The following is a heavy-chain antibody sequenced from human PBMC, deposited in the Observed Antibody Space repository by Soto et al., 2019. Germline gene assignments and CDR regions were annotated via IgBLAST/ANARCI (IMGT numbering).Heavy chain of an antibody. D-gene: IGHD2-15*01. Sequence: GGSLRLSFAASGFNFSISPMHWVRQTQSKGPEWVALISYDGTNKFYADSVKGRFTISRDNSKSTLYLQVESLRREDAAVYYCARDPKTSGGKPCAFNYFDSWGQGTLVTV. CDR3: ARDPKTSGGKPCAFNYFDS. V-gene: IGHV3-30-3*01. CDR2: ISYDGTNK. CDR1: GFNFSISP. J-gene: IGHJ4*02.